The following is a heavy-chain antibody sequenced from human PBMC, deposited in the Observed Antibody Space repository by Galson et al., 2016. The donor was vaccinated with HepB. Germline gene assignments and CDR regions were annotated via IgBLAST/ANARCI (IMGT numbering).Heavy chain of an antibody. J-gene: IGHJ4*02. Sequence: SLRLSCAASGFSFSHAWMGWVRQAPRKGLEWVGRIKRNADGGTTDYAAPVKGRFTISRDDSKNTLYLQMNSLKTEDTAVYYCITDRLGWAPAWVGVFFDYWGQGTLVTVSS. CDR2: IKRNADGGTT. CDR3: ITDRLGWAPAWVGVFFDY. CDR1: GFSFSHAW. D-gene: IGHD3-10*01. V-gene: IGHV3-15*07.